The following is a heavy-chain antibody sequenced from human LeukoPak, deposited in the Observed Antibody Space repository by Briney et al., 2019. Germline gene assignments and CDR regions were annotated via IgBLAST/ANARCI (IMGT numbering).Heavy chain of an antibody. V-gene: IGHV3-48*03. Sequence: RPGGSLRLSCAASGFTFSNYEMNWVRQAPGKGLEWVSYITSSGNTIYYANSVKGRFTISRDNAKNSLYLQMNSLRAEDTAVYYCARGSPGYWGQGTLVTVSS. CDR1: GFTFSNYE. CDR3: ARGSPGY. J-gene: IGHJ4*02. CDR2: ITSSGNTI.